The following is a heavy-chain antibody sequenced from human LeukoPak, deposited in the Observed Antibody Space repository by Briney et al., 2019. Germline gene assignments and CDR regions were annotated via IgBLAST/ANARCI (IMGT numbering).Heavy chain of an antibody. CDR1: GGSISSSSCY. V-gene: IGHV4-39*01. D-gene: IGHD3-22*01. Sequence: SETLSLTCTVSGGSISSSSCYWGWIRQPPGKGLEWIGSIYYSGSTYYNPSLKSRVTISVDTSKNQFSLKLSSVTAADTAVYYCARLYYDSSGYSYYFDYWGQGTLVTVSS. CDR3: ARLYYDSSGYSYYFDY. CDR2: IYYSGST. J-gene: IGHJ4*02.